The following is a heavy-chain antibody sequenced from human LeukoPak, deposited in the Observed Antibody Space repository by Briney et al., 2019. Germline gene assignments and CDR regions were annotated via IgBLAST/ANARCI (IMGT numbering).Heavy chain of an antibody. CDR1: GGTFSSYA. D-gene: IGHD1-26*01. V-gene: IGHV1-69*05. J-gene: IGHJ4*02. Sequence: GASVKVSCKASGGTFSSYAISWVRQAPGQGLEWMGGIIPIFGTANYAQKFQGRVTMTTDTSTSTAYMELRSLRSDDTAVYYCARGVVYSGSHFDYWGQGTLVTVSS. CDR2: IIPIFGTA. CDR3: ARGVVYSGSHFDY.